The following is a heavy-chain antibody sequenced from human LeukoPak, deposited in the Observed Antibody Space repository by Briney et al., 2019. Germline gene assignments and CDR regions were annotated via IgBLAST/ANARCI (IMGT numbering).Heavy chain of an antibody. J-gene: IGHJ4*02. D-gene: IGHD2-21*02. V-gene: IGHV3-74*01. CDR3: ARDPRYCGGDCYTFDY. CDR1: GFIFSRYW. CDR2: INSDGSST. Sequence: GGSLRLSCAASGFIFSRYWMNWVRQAPGKGPVWVSRINSDGSSTSYADSVKGRFTISRDNAKNTLYLRMNSLRAEDTAVYYCARDPRYCGGDCYTFDYWGQGTLVTVSS.